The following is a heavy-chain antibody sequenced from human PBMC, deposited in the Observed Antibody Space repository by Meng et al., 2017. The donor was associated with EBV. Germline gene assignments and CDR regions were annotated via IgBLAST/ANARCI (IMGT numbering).Heavy chain of an antibody. D-gene: IGHD6-6*01. J-gene: IGHJ4*02. CDR1: GATFRRHA. CDR2: IIPISGTA. CDR3: ARDPSSSSPYFDY. Sequence: QVQLVESVTEVEKPVYSANDSSKDSGATFRRHAVSWVRQHPGEGIEWMRGIIPISGTANYAQKCQGRVTITADESTNTDYMGLSSLRSEDKAVYYCARDPSSSSPYFDYWGQGTLVTVSS. V-gene: IGHV1-69*01.